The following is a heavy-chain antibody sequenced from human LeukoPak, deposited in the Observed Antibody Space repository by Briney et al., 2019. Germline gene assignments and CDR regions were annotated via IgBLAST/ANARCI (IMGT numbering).Heavy chain of an antibody. CDR1: GFTFSNAW. D-gene: IGHD3-10*01. CDR3: TTAAHYYGSGSYYIGRFFDY. CDR2: IKSKTDGGTT. J-gene: IGHJ4*02. Sequence: PGGSLRLSCAASGFTFSNAWMSWVRQAPGKGLEWVGRIKSKTDGGTTDYAAPVKGRFTISRDDSKNTLYPQMNSLKTEDTAVYYCTTAAHYYGSGSYYIGRFFDYWGQGTLVTVSS. V-gene: IGHV3-15*01.